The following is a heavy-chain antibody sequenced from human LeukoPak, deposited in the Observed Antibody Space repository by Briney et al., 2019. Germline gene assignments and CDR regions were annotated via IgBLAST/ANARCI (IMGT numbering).Heavy chain of an antibody. V-gene: IGHV3-30-3*01. CDR2: ISYDGSNK. J-gene: IGHJ3*02. Sequence: GGFLRLSCAASGFTFSDYYMSWIRQAPGKGLEWVAVISYDGSNKYYADSVKGRFTISRDNSKNTLYLQMNSLRAEDTAVYYCARDRIAAADTEGDAFDIWGQGTMVTVSS. D-gene: IGHD6-13*01. CDR3: ARDRIAAADTEGDAFDI. CDR1: GFTFSDYY.